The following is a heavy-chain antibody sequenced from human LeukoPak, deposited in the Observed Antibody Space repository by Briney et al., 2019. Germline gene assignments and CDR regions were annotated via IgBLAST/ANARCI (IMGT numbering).Heavy chain of an antibody. CDR3: ARRGRSIAVAGFDY. Sequence: NPSETLSLTCAVYGGSFSGYYWSWIRQPPGKGLEWIGSIYYSGSTYYNPSLKSRVTISVDTSKNQFSLKLSSVTAADTAVYYCARRGRSIAVAGFDYWGQGTLVTVSS. CDR1: GGSFSGYY. CDR2: IYYSGST. D-gene: IGHD6-19*01. J-gene: IGHJ4*02. V-gene: IGHV4-34*01.